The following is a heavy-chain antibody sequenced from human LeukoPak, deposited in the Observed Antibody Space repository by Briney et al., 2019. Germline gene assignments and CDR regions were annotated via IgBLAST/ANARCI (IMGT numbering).Heavy chain of an antibody. CDR3: AKDLGFLKWFFDY. Sequence: GGSLRLSCVASGFTFSSYAMSWVRQAPGKGLEWVSAISGSGGSTYYADSVKGRFTISRDNSKNTLYLQKNSLRADDTAVYYCAKDLGFLKWFFDYWGQGTLVTVSS. D-gene: IGHD3-3*01. CDR2: ISGSGGST. CDR1: GFTFSSYA. V-gene: IGHV3-23*01. J-gene: IGHJ4*02.